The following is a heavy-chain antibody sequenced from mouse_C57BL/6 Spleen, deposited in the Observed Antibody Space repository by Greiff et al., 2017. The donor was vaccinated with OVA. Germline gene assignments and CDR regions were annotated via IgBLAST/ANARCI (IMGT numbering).Heavy chain of an antibody. V-gene: IGHV1-55*01. Sequence: QVQLQQPGAELVKPGASVKMSCKASGYTFTSYWITWVKQRPGQGLEWIGDIYPGSGSTNYNEKFKSKATLTVDTSSTTSYMQLSSLTSDDSSVYFCARGGITRDSWGQGTTLTVSS. J-gene: IGHJ2*01. CDR2: IYPGSGST. D-gene: IGHD1-1*01. CDR3: ARGGITRDS. CDR1: GYTFTSYW.